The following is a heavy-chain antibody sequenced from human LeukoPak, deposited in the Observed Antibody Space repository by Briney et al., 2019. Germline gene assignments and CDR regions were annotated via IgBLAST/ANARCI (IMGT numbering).Heavy chain of an antibody. D-gene: IGHD1-26*01. CDR1: GGSISSSYY. V-gene: IGHV4-39*01. CDR2: IYNSGNP. CDR3: ARHATAYSFAY. Sequence: TSETLSLTCTVSGGSISSSYYGGWIGQPPGRGLVWVGSIYNSGNPYYNPSLKSRVTISVDTSKSQFSLKMNSVTAADTAVYYCARHATAYSFAYWGQGNLVTVSS. J-gene: IGHJ4*02.